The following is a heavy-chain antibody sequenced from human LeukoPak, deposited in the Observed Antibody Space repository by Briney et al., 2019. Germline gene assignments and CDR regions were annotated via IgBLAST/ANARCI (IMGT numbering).Heavy chain of an antibody. CDR1: GYPLGKNYY. Sequence: PSETLSLTCAVSGYPLGKNYYWGWIRQPPGNGLEWIGRLYGTRSISYNPSLMNRVTMSVDTSRTHFSLQLTSVTAADTAVYYCARYDSRGSASTRFDYWGQGILVTISS. J-gene: IGHJ4*02. V-gene: IGHV4-38-2*01. D-gene: IGHD3-16*01. CDR2: LYGTRSI. CDR3: ARYDSRGSASTRFDY.